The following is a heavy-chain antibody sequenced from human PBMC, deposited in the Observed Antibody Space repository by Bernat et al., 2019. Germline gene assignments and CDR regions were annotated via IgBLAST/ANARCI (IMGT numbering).Heavy chain of an antibody. D-gene: IGHD2-15*01. CDR2: ISAYNGNT. V-gene: IGHV1-18*01. Sequence: LVQSGAEVKKPGASVKVSCKASGYTFTSYGISWVRQAPGQGLEWMGWISAYNGNTNYAQKLQGRVTMTTDTSTSTAYIELRSLRSDDTAVYYCARGSVRFCSGGDCYPYYYYGMDVWGQGTTVTVSS. CDR1: GYTFTSYG. CDR3: ARGSVRFCSGGDCYPYYYYGMDV. J-gene: IGHJ6*02.